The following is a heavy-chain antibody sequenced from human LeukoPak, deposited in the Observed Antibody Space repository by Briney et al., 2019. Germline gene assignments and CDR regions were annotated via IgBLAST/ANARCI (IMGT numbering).Heavy chain of an antibody. CDR2: MYYSGTT. D-gene: IGHD6-6*01. V-gene: IGHV4-59*11. J-gene: IGHJ4*01. Sequence: ASETLSLTCAVSGGSITSLYCNWIRQPPGKGPEWIGSMYYSGTTSYNPSLKSRVTISLDTSRTQVSLNVSSVTAADTAVYFCATGTGMTPRPVDYWGQGTLVTVSS. CDR3: ATGTGMTPRPVDY. CDR1: GGSITSLY.